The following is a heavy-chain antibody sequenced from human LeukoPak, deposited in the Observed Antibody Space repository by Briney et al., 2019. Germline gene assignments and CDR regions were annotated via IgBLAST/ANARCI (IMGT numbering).Heavy chain of an antibody. Sequence: PGGSLRLSCVASGVTLSSYAMSWARQAPGKGLEWVSGISSSGSGGNTYYADSVKGRFTISRDSSKNTLFLHMNTLRAEDTAVYFCARADSSSSRLDCWGQGTLVTVSS. CDR1: GVTLSSYA. CDR3: ARADSSSSRLDC. CDR2: ISSSGSGGNT. J-gene: IGHJ4*02. D-gene: IGHD6-6*01. V-gene: IGHV3-23*01.